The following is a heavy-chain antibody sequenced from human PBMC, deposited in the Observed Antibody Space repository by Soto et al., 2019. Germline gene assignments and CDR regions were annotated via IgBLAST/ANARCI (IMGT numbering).Heavy chain of an antibody. D-gene: IGHD5-12*01. Sequence: GGSMRLSCAASGFTFSSYAMHWVRQAPGKGLEWVAVISYDGSNKYYADSVKGRFTISRDNSKNTLYLQMNSLRAEDTAVYYCASSSGYDYGDFDYWGQGTLVTVYS. CDR2: ISYDGSNK. CDR3: ASSSGYDYGDFDY. V-gene: IGHV3-30-3*01. CDR1: GFTFSSYA. J-gene: IGHJ4*02.